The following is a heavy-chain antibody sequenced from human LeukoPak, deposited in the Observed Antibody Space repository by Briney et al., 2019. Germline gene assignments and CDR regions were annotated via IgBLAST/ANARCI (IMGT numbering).Heavy chain of an antibody. CDR1: GGSISSGDYY. CDR2: IYYSGST. D-gene: IGHD3-9*01. V-gene: IGHV4-30-4*01. CDR3: ARGRSETYYDILTGYYHRLYFDY. Sequence: SETLSLTCTVSGGSISSGDYYWSWIRQPPGKGLEWIGYIYYSGSTYYNPSLKSRVTISVDTSKNQFSLKLSSATAADTAVYYCARGRSETYYDILTGYYHRLYFDYWGQGTLVTVSS. J-gene: IGHJ4*02.